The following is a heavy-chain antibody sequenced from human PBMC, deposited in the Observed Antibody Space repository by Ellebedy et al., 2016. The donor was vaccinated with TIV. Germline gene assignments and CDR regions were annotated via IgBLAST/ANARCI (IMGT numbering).Heavy chain of an antibody. CDR3: ARGYYYGSGNSRFAY. J-gene: IGHJ4*02. V-gene: IGHV4-59*11. D-gene: IGHD3-10*01. CDR1: GGSISGHD. Sequence: MPSETLSLTCNVSGGSISGHDWSWIRKPPGKGLEWIGNLYYSGKTHYNPSLTSRVTISVDTSKNQFSLKLSSVTAADTAVYYCARGYYYGSGNSRFAYWGQGTLVTVSS. CDR2: LYYSGKT.